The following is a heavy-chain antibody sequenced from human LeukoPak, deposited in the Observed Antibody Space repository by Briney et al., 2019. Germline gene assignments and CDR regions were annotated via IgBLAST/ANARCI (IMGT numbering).Heavy chain of an antibody. CDR3: AKDAPNSIVVVPAASFDY. Sequence: GGSLRLSCAASGFTFSSYAMSWVRQAPGKGLEWVSAISGSGGSTYYADSVKGRFTISRDNSKNTLYLQMSSLRAEDTAVYYCAKDAPNSIVVVPAASFDYWGQGTLVTVSS. CDR1: GFTFSSYA. V-gene: IGHV3-23*01. J-gene: IGHJ4*02. D-gene: IGHD2-2*01. CDR2: ISGSGGST.